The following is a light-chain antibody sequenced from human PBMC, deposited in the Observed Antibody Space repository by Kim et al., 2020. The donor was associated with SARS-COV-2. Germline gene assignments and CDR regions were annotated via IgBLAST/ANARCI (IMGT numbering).Light chain of an antibody. CDR1: QSVYNY. Sequence: PGERATLSCRASQSVYNYLAWYQQKPGQAPRLLIYDASNRATGIPPRFSGSGSGTAFTLTITSLEPEDFAVYYCQQRSNWPPLTFGGGTKVDIK. CDR2: DAS. J-gene: IGKJ4*01. CDR3: QQRSNWPPLT. V-gene: IGKV3-11*01.